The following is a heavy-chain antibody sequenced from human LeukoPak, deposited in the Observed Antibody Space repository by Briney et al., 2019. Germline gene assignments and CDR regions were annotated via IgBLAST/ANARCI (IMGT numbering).Heavy chain of an antibody. CDR1: GFTFSSYR. J-gene: IGHJ6*02. CDR3: ARVGLWFGELSSMDV. Sequence: GGSLRLSCAASGFTFSSYRMSWVRQAPGKGLEWVSVIYSGGSTYYADSVKGRFTISRDNSKNTLYLQMNSLRAEDTAVYYCARVGLWFGELSSMDVWGQGTTVTVSS. V-gene: IGHV3-66*01. D-gene: IGHD3-10*01. CDR2: IYSGGST.